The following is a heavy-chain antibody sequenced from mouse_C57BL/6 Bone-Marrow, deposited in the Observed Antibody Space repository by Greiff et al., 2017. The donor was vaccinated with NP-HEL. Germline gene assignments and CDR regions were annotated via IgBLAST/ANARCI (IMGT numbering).Heavy chain of an antibody. D-gene: IGHD2-5*01. J-gene: IGHJ4*01. Sequence: EVQLMESEGGLVQPGSSMKLSCTASGFTFTDYYMAWVRQVPEKGLEWVANINYDGSSTYYLDSLKSRFIISRDNAKNILYLQMSSLKSEDTATYYCARANSNYDAMDYWGQGTSVTVSS. CDR1: GFTFTDYY. V-gene: IGHV5-16*01. CDR3: ARANSNYDAMDY. CDR2: INYDGSST.